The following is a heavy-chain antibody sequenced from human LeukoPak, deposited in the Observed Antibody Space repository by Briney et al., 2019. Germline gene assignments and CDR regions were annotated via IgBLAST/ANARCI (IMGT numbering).Heavy chain of an antibody. D-gene: IGHD3-9*01. CDR3: ARIAGYSYYYYYYMDV. J-gene: IGHJ6*03. V-gene: IGHV1-2*02. CDR1: GYTFTGYY. CDR2: INPNSGGT. Sequence: ASVKVSCKASGYTFTGYYMHWVRQAPGQGLEWMGWINPNSGGTNYAQKFQGRVTMTRDTSISTACMELSRLRSDDTAVYYCARIAGYSYYYYYYMDVWGKGTTVTISS.